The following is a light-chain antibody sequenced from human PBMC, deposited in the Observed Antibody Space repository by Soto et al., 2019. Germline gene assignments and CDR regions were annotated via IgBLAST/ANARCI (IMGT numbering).Light chain of an antibody. CDR2: GAS. V-gene: IGKV3D-20*02. CDR1: QSVSSNF. CDR3: QQRNVCPRT. Sequence: EIVWTQSPGTPSWSPGDGGIRSGRASQSVSSNFLAWYQQKPGQAPRLLIYGASNRAAGIPDRFSGSGSGTDFTPTISTLEAEDFAVYYCQQRNVCPRTFGRGPKVDIK. J-gene: IGKJ1*01.